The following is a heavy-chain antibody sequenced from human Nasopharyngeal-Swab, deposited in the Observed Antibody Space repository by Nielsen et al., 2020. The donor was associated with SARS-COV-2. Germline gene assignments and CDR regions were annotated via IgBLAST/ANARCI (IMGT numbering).Heavy chain of an antibody. D-gene: IGHD4/OR15-4a*01. V-gene: IGHV3-7*01. CDR1: GFTFNSYA. CDR2: IKQDGSEK. Sequence: GESLKISCAASGFTFNSYAMTWVRQAPGKGLEWVANIKQDGSEKYYVDSVKGRFTISIDNAKNSQYLQMNSLRAEDTAVYYCARDIYGDNYYYYYGMDVWGQGTTVTVSS. J-gene: IGHJ6*02. CDR3: ARDIYGDNYYYYYGMDV.